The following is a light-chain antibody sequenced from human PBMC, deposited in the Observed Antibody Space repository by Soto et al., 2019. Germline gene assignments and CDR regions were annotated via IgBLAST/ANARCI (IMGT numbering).Light chain of an antibody. J-gene: IGKJ4*01. V-gene: IGKV3D-15*01. CDR2: GAS. CDR1: QSVSSN. CDR3: KQYNNWPIT. Sequence: EIVMTQSPATLSVSPGERATLSCRASQSVSSNLAWYQQKPGQAPRLLIYGASTRATGIPTRFSGSGSGTEFTLTIRSLQSEDFAVYYCKQYNNWPITLGGGNKVEIK.